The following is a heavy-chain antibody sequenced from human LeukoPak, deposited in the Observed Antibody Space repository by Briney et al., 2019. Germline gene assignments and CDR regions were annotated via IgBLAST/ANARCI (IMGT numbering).Heavy chain of an antibody. Sequence: SETLSLTCTVSGGSISSYYWSWIRQPAGKGLEWIGRIYTSGSTNYNPSLKSRVTMSVDTSKNQFSLKLSSVTAADTAVYYCASPYSSSWYSDYWGQGTLVTVSS. CDR2: IYTSGST. J-gene: IGHJ4*02. CDR3: ASPYSSSWYSDY. V-gene: IGHV4-4*07. D-gene: IGHD6-13*01. CDR1: GGSISSYY.